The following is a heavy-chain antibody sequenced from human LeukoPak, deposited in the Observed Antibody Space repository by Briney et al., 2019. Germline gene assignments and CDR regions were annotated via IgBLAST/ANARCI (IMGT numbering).Heavy chain of an antibody. V-gene: IGHV1-2*02. CDR1: GYTFTGYY. Sequence: GASVKVSCKASGYTFTGYYMHWVRQAPGQGLEWMGWINPNSGGTNYAQKFQGRVTMTRDTSISTTYMELSRLRSDDTAVYYCARVLGGATNFDYWGQGTLVTVSS. CDR2: INPNSGGT. D-gene: IGHD1-26*01. J-gene: IGHJ4*02. CDR3: ARVLGGATNFDY.